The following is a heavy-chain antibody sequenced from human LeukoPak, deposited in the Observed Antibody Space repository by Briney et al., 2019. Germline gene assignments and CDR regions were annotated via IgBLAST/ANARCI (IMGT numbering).Heavy chain of an antibody. D-gene: IGHD1-26*01. Sequence: SVKVSCKASGGTFSSYAISWVRQAPGQGLEWMGGIIPIFGTANYAQKFQGRVTITADESTSTAYMELSSLRSEDTAEYYCAGVLGGSYDPPQYYFDYWGQGTLVTVSS. CDR1: GGTFSSYA. J-gene: IGHJ4*02. CDR3: AGVLGGSYDPPQYYFDY. CDR2: IIPIFGTA. V-gene: IGHV1-69*13.